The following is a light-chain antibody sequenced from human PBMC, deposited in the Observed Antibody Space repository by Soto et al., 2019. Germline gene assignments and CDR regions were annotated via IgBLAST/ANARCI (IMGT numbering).Light chain of an antibody. CDR2: GAS. Sequence: XXXTXXPXTLSVSPGERATLSCRASQSVSSNLAWYQQKPGQAPRLLIYGASTRATGIPARFSGSGSGTEFTLTISSLQSEDFAVYYCQQYNNWPPPLTFGGGTKVEIK. V-gene: IGKV3-15*01. J-gene: IGKJ4*01. CDR1: QSVSSN. CDR3: QQYNNWPPPLT.